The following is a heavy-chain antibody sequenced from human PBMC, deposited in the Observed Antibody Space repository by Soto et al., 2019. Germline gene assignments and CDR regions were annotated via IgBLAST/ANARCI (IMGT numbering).Heavy chain of an antibody. V-gene: IGHV1-18*01. J-gene: IGHJ4*02. CDR2: ISAYNGNT. CDR3: AGEGPTPDH. Sequence: QVQLVQSGAEVKKPGASVKVSCKASGYTFSSYGISWVRQAPGQGLEWMGWISAYNGNTNYAQKLQGRVIMTTDTSNRQGYMEVKSLKTDGTGGEFCAGEGPTPDHWGQGTPVTV. CDR1: GYTFSSYG.